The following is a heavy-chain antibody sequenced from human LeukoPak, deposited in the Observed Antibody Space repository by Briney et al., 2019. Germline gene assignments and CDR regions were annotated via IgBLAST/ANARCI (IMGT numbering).Heavy chain of an antibody. CDR2: ITSAGTI. CDR1: GFTFSDYY. J-gene: IGHJ2*01. V-gene: IGHV3-11*04. D-gene: IGHD4-17*01. CDR3: ARHFHPAETTGGYFDL. Sequence: GGSLRLSCAASGFTFSDYYMTWIRQAPGKGLEWVSYITSAGTIYNADSMKGRFIISRDNAKNSLYLQMNSLRAEDTAVYYCARHFHPAETTGGYFDLWGRGTLVTVSA.